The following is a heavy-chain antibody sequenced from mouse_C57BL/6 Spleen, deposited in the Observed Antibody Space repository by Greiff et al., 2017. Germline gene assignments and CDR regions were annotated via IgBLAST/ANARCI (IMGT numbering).Heavy chain of an antibody. D-gene: IGHD4-1*01. J-gene: IGHJ3*01. Sequence: QVQLQQSGAELVKPGASVKMSCKASGYTFTSYWITWVKQRPGQGLEWIGDIYPGSGSTNYNEKFKSKATLTVDTSSSTAYMQLSSLTSEDAAVYYCARKETGSFAYWGQGTLVTVSA. CDR1: GYTFTSYW. CDR3: ARKETGSFAY. CDR2: IYPGSGST. V-gene: IGHV1-55*01.